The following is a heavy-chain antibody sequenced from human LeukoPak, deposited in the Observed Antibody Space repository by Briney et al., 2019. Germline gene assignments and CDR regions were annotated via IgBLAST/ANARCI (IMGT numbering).Heavy chain of an antibody. Sequence: PSETLSLTCAVYGGSLSGYYWSWIRQHPGKGLEWIGYIYYSGSTYYNPSLKSRVTISVDTSKNQFSLKLSSVTAADTAVYYCAREQSGSYDYWGQGTLVTVSS. J-gene: IGHJ4*02. CDR1: GGSLSGYY. CDR2: IYYSGST. D-gene: IGHD1-26*01. CDR3: AREQSGSYDY. V-gene: IGHV4-31*11.